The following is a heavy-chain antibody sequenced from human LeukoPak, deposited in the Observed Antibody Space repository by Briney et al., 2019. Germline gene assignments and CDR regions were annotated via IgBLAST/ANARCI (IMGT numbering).Heavy chain of an antibody. CDR3: ARGRYCSGGSCYGNYYYYYMDV. CDR1: GFTFSSYA. Sequence: GGSLRLSCAASGFTFSSYAMHCVRQAPGKGLEWVAVISYDGSIKYDADSVKGRFTISRDNSKNTLYLQMNSMRAEDTAVYYCARGRYCSGGSCYGNYYYYYMDVWGKGTTVTVS. V-gene: IGHV3-30*04. D-gene: IGHD2-15*01. CDR2: ISYDGSIK. J-gene: IGHJ6*03.